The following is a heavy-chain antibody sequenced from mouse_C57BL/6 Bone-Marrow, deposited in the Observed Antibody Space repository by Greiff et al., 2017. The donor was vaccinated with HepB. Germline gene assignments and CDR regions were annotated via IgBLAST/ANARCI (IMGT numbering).Heavy chain of an antibody. CDR2: INPNNGGT. J-gene: IGHJ1*03. V-gene: IGHV1-22*01. Sequence: VHVKQSGPELVKPGASVKMSCKASGYTFTDYNMHWVKQSHGKSLEWIGYINPNNGGTSYNQKFKGKATLTVNKSSSTAYMELRSLTSEDSAVYYCARVRIYYSSWYFDVWGTGTTVTVSS. D-gene: IGHD1-1*01. CDR1: GYTFTDYN. CDR3: ARVRIYYSSWYFDV.